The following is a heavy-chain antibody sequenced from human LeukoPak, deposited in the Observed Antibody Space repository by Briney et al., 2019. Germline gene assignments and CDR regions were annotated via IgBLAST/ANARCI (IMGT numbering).Heavy chain of an antibody. CDR1: GYTFSSYA. J-gene: IGHJ4*02. CDR2: ISGSGGST. CDR3: AKDLGAPRIYFDY. V-gene: IGHV3-23*01. Sequence: GGSLRLSCAASGYTFSSYAMSWVRQAPGKGLEWVSAISGSGGSTYYADSVKGRFTISRDNSKNTLYLQMNSLRAEDTAVYYCAKDLGAPRIYFDYWGQGTLVTVSS. D-gene: IGHD1-26*01.